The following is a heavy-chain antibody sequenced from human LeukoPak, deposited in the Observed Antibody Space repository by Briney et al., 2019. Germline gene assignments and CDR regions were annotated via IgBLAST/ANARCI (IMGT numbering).Heavy chain of an antibody. D-gene: IGHD4-17*01. CDR2: IKLDGSQK. CDR3: ERATTVDY. J-gene: IGHJ4*02. CDR1: GFTFSSYW. Sequence: GGSLRLSCAAPGFTFSSYWMSWVRQAPGKGLEWVANIKLDGSQKYYVDSVKGRFTVSRDNAKNALYLQLTSLRAEDTAVYYCERATTVDYWGQGTLVTVAS. V-gene: IGHV3-7*04.